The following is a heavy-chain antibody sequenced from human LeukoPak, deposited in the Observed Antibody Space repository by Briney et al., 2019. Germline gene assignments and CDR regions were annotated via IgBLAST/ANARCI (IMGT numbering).Heavy chain of an antibody. CDR2: ISSSSSSI. V-gene: IGHV3-48*01. Sequence: PGGSLRLSCAASGFTFSSYSMNWVRQAPGKGLEWVSYISSSSSSIYYADSVKGRFTISRDNSKNTLYLQMNSLRVEDTAVYYCAKSGYNRFDYWGQGTLVTVSP. D-gene: IGHD5-24*01. CDR1: GFTFSSYS. CDR3: AKSGYNRFDY. J-gene: IGHJ4*02.